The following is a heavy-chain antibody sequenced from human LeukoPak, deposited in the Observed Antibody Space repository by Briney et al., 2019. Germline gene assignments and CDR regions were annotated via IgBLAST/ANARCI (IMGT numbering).Heavy chain of an antibody. D-gene: IGHD1-1*01. J-gene: IGHJ4*02. CDR1: GGSISFYH. V-gene: IGHV4-59*01. CDR3: ARRYNESPRDIRFDH. Sequence: SETLSLTCTVSGGSISFYHWSWIRPPPGKGLEWIEYVDYTGSANYNPSLKSRVSISLDTSKNQFSLQLRSVTAADTAVYYCARRYNESPRDIRFDHWGQGTLVTVSS. CDR2: VDYTGSA.